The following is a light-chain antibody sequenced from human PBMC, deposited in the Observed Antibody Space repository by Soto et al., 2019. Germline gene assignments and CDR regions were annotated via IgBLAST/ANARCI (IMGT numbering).Light chain of an antibody. V-gene: IGLV2-14*01. Sequence: QSALTQPASVSGSPGQSITISCTGTSSDVGGYNYVSWYQQYPGKAPKLMIYEVSNRPSGVSNRFSGSKSGNTASLTISGLQAEDEADYYCSSYTSNSSLYVFGTGTKVTVL. J-gene: IGLJ1*01. CDR2: EVS. CDR1: SSDVGGYNY. CDR3: SSYTSNSSLYV.